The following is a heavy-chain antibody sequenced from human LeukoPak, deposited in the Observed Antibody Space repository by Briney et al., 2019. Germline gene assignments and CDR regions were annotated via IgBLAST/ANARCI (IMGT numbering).Heavy chain of an antibody. Sequence: SVKVSCKASGGTFSSYAISWVRQAPGQGLEWMGGIIPIFGTANYAQKFQGRVTITADESTSTAYMELSSLRSEDTAVYYCAKDSSGYSYYFDYWGQGTLVTVSS. J-gene: IGHJ4*02. CDR2: IIPIFGTA. CDR1: GGTFSSYA. CDR3: AKDSSGYSYYFDY. D-gene: IGHD3-22*01. V-gene: IGHV1-69*13.